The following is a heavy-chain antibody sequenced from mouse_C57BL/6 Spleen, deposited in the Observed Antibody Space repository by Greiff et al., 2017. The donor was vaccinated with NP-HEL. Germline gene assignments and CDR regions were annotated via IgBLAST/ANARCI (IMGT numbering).Heavy chain of an antibody. CDR2: INPSNGGT. J-gene: IGHJ4*01. CDR3: ARVGNDYYGSSYEDAMDY. Sequence: QVHVKQPGTELVKPGASVKPSCKASGYTFTSYWMHWVKQRPGQGLEWIGNINPSNGGTNYNEKFKSKATLTVDKSSSTAYMQLSSLTSEDSAVYYCARVGNDYYGSSYEDAMDYWGQGTSVTVSS. CDR1: GYTFTSYW. D-gene: IGHD1-1*01. V-gene: IGHV1-53*01.